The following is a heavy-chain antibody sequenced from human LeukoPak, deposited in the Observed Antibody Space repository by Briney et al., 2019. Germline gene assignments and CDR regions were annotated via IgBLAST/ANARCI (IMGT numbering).Heavy chain of an antibody. D-gene: IGHD1-26*01. CDR2: INGGGDKT. CDR3: AKSRGSTLFVS. J-gene: IGHJ4*02. CDR1: GFSFTSYA. Sequence: PGGSLRLSCAASGFSFTSYAMSWVRQAPGKGLEWVSGINGGGDKTYYRDSVKGRITISRDNSKNTLYLQMNSLRAEDAAIYYCAKSRGSTLFVSWGQGTLVTVSS. V-gene: IGHV3-23*01.